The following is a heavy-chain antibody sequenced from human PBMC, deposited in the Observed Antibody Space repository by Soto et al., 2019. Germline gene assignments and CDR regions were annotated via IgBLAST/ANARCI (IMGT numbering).Heavy chain of an antibody. Sequence: QVQLVESGGGVVQPGRSLRLSCAASGFSFSSYAMHWVRQAPGKGLEWLAVISYDGSNKYYADSVKGRFTISRDNSKXXLYLQMNSLRLEDTAVYYCARPLWRDDYNWGYFDLWGRGTLVTVSS. V-gene: IGHV3-30-3*01. J-gene: IGHJ2*01. CDR2: ISYDGSNK. CDR3: ARPLWRDDYNWGYFDL. CDR1: GFSFSSYA. D-gene: IGHD4-4*01.